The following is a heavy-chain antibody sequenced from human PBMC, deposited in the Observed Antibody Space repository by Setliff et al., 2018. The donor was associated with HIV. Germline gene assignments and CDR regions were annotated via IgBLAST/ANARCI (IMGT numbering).Heavy chain of an antibody. CDR1: GGSLTGYY. CDR2: FYYSGST. V-gene: IGHV4-39*07. D-gene: IGHD4-17*01. CDR3: AAKKSGDYPFN. Sequence: KTSETLSLTCAVYGGSLTGYYWVWIRQPPGKELEWIGSFYYSGSTYYNPSLKSRVTISLDTSKNQFSLKVGSVTAADTAVYYCAAKKSGDYPFNWGQGTLVTVSS. J-gene: IGHJ4*02.